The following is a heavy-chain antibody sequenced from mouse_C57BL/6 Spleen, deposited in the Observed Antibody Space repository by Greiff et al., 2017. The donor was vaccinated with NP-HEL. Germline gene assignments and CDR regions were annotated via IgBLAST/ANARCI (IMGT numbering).Heavy chain of an antibody. CDR2: INPNNGGT. Sequence: EVQLQQSGPELVKPGASVKISCKASGYTFTDYYMNWVKQSHGKSLEWIGDINPNNGGTSYNQKFKGKATLTVDKSSSTAYMELRSLTSEDSAVYYCASHYGSSYDWYFDVWGTVTTVTVSS. CDR3: ASHYGSSYDWYFDV. D-gene: IGHD1-1*01. J-gene: IGHJ1*03. CDR1: GYTFTDYY. V-gene: IGHV1-26*01.